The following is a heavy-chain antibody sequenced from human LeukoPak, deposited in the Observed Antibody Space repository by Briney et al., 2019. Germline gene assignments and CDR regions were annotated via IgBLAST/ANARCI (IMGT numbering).Heavy chain of an antibody. D-gene: IGHD3-10*01. CDR3: AKGRALLWFGELPETFDP. CDR2: ISGSGGST. Sequence: GGSLRLSCAASGFTFSSYAMSWVRQAPGKGLEWVSAISGSGGSTYYADFVKGRFTISRDNSKNTLYLQMNSLRAEDTAVYYCAKGRALLWFGELPETFDPWAREPWSPSPQ. V-gene: IGHV3-23*01. CDR1: GFTFSSYA. J-gene: IGHJ5*02.